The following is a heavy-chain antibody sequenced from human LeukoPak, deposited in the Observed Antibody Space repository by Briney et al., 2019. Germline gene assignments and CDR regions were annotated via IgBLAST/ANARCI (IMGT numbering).Heavy chain of an antibody. CDR1: GFTFSSYA. CDR3: AKSLYYYDSSGVDY. Sequence: PGGSLRLSCAASGFTFSSYAMNWVRQAPGKGLEWVSAISGSGGSTYYADSVKGRFTISRDNSKNTLYLQMNSLRAEDTAVYYCAKSLYYYDSSGVDYWGQGTLVTVSS. V-gene: IGHV3-23*01. CDR2: ISGSGGST. J-gene: IGHJ4*02. D-gene: IGHD3-22*01.